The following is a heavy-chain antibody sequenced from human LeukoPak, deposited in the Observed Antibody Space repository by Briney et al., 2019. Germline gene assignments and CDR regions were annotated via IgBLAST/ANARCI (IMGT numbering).Heavy chain of an antibody. CDR2: IYTSGSP. V-gene: IGHV4-4*07. CDR3: ARGRSATMFDY. Sequence: SETLSLTCTVSGGSIGSYYWSWIRQPAGKGLEWIGRIYTSGSPNYNPSLKSRVTMSVDTSKNQFSLKLRSMTAADTALYYCARGRSATMFDYWGQGTLVTVSS. J-gene: IGHJ4*02. CDR1: GGSIGSYY. D-gene: IGHD3-10*01.